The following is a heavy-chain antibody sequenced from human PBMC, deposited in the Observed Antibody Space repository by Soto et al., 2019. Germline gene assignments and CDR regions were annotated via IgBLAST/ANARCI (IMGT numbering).Heavy chain of an antibody. J-gene: IGHJ5*02. CDR2: ISYDGSNK. Sequence: PGGSLRLSCAASGFTFSSYGMHWVRQAPGKGLEWVAVISYDGSNKYYADSVKGRFTISRDNSKNTLYLQMNSLRAEDTAVYYCAKGALGYCNGGSCYSWGNWFDPWGQGTLVTVSS. V-gene: IGHV3-30*18. D-gene: IGHD2-15*01. CDR3: AKGALGYCNGGSCYSWGNWFDP. CDR1: GFTFSSYG.